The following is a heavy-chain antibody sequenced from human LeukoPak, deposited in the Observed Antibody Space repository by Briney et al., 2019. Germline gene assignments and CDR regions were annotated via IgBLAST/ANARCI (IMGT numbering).Heavy chain of an antibody. CDR1: GFTFSTYS. D-gene: IGHD3-10*01. Sequence: PGGSLRLSCAASGFTFSTYSMNWVRQAPGKGLEWVSSISSNSRHIYYADSMRGRFTISRDNSKNTLYLQMNSLKGDDTAVYYCAKDSAFYYIDVWGKGTTVIISS. CDR3: AKDSAFYYIDV. J-gene: IGHJ6*03. CDR2: ISSNSRHI. V-gene: IGHV3-21*01.